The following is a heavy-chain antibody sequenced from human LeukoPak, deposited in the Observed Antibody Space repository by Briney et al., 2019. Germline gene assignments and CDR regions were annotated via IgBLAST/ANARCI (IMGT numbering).Heavy chain of an antibody. CDR2: INPNGGST. Sequence: ASVKLSCKASGYTFTSYYMHWVRQAPGQGLEWMGIINPNGGSTSYAQKFQGRVTMTSDTSTNTVYLQLSSLRSEDTAVYYCARVGSQWELFDYWGQGTPVTGSS. CDR1: GYTFTSYY. J-gene: IGHJ4*02. V-gene: IGHV1-46*01. CDR3: ARVGSQWELFDY. D-gene: IGHD1-26*01.